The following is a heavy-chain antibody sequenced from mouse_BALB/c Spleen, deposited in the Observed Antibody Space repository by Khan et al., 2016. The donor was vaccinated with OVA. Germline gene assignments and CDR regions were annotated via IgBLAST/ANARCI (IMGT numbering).Heavy chain of an antibody. CDR1: GFSLTDYG. J-gene: IGHJ4*01. Sequence: QVQLKQSGPGLVAPSQSLSITCTVSGFSLTDYGVSWIRQPPGKGLEWLGVIWGGGSTYYNSALKSRLNISKDNSKCQVFLKMNSLQSDDTAMYSCAKHTFRYYAMDYWGQGTSVTVSS. CDR3: AKHTFRYYAMDY. CDR2: IWGGGST. V-gene: IGHV2-6-5*01.